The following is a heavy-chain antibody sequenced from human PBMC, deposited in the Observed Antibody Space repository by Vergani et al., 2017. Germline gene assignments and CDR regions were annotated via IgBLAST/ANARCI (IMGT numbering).Heavy chain of an antibody. V-gene: IGHV2-26*01. Sequence: QVTLQESGPVLVEPTETLTLTCTVSGFSLSNARMGVSWIRQPPGKALEWLAHIFSNDEKSYSTSLKIRLTISKDTSKSQVVLTMTNMDPVDTATYYCARIPPDDYYYGMDVWGQGTTVTVSS. J-gene: IGHJ6*02. CDR1: GFSLSNARMG. CDR2: IFSNDEK. CDR3: ARIPPDDYYYGMDV.